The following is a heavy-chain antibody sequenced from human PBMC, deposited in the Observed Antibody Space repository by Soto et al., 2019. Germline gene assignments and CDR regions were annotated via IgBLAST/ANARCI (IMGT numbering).Heavy chain of an antibody. J-gene: IGHJ4*02. V-gene: IGHV1-69*12. Sequence: QVQLVQSGAEVKKPGSSVKVSCKASGGTFSSYAISWVRQAPGQGLEWMGGIIPIFGTANYAQKFQGRVTITADESTSTADMELSRLRSEDTAVYYCAGLPVAALDRDYWGQGTLVTVSS. CDR3: AGLPVAALDRDY. CDR2: IIPIFGTA. CDR1: GGTFSSYA. D-gene: IGHD6-19*01.